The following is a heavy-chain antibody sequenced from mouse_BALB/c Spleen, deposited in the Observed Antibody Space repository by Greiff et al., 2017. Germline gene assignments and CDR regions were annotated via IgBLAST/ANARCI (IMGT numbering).Heavy chain of an antibody. Sequence: LQESGAELVRPGVSVKISCKGSGYTFTDYAMHWVKQSHAKSLEWIGVISTYYGDASYNQKFKGKATMTVDKSSSTAYMELARLTSEDSAIYYCARKGVTDGFDYWGQGTSVTVSS. CDR1: GYTFTDYA. V-gene: IGHV1S137*01. D-gene: IGHD2-3*01. CDR2: ISTYYGDA. CDR3: ARKGVTDGFDY. J-gene: IGHJ4*01.